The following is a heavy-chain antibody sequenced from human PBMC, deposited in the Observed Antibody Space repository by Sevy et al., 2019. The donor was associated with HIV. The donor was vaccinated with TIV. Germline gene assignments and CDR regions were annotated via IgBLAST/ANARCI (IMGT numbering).Heavy chain of an antibody. CDR1: GFTFSSYG. CDR2: IWFDGSNT. CDR3: AREGDYYGMDV. D-gene: IGHD3-10*01. Sequence: GGSLRLSCAASGFTFSSYGMHWVRQGPGKGLEWVAVIWFDGSNTYYADSVKGRFTISRDIAKNTLHLQMNSLRAEDTAVYYCAREGDYYGMDVWGQGTTVTVSS. V-gene: IGHV3-33*01. J-gene: IGHJ6*02.